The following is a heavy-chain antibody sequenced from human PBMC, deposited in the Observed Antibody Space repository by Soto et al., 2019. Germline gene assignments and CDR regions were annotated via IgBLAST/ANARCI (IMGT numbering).Heavy chain of an antibody. J-gene: IGHJ4*02. CDR3: AKVGRAYDILTGYFAY. CDR2: ISWNSGSI. CDR1: GFTFDDYA. D-gene: IGHD3-9*01. V-gene: IGHV3-9*01. Sequence: GGSLRLSCAASGFTFDDYAMHWVRQAPGKGLEWVSGISWNSGSIGYADSVKGRFTISRDNAKNSLYLQMNSLRAEDTALYYCAKVGRAYDILTGYFAYWGQGTLVTVSS.